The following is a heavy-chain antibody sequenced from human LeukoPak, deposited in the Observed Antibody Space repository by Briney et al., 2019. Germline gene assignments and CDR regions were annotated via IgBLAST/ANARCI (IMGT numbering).Heavy chain of an antibody. D-gene: IGHD2-15*01. CDR3: ARDWCSGGSCYSNWFDP. V-gene: IGHV4-39*07. CDR1: GGSISSSSDY. J-gene: IGHJ5*02. Sequence: SETLSLTCTVSGGSISSSSDYWGWIRQPPGKGLEWIGSVYYSGSTNYNPSLKSRVTISVDTSKNQFSLKLSSVTAADTAVYYCARDWCSGGSCYSNWFDPWGQGTLVTVSS. CDR2: VYYSGST.